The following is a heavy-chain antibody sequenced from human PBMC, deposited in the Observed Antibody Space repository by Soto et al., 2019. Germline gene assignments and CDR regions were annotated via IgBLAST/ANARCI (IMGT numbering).Heavy chain of an antibody. J-gene: IGHJ4*02. CDR2: ITSSSVTM. V-gene: IGHV3-48*01. Sequence: EVQLVEYGGGLVQPGGSLRLSCAASGFTFSTHSMNWVRQAPGKGLEWISYITSSSVTMYADSVKGRFTISRDNAKNSLYLQMNSLRAEDTAVYFCVGEVGFQLIYWGQGTLGTVSS. D-gene: IGHD2-2*01. CDR1: GFTFSTHS. CDR3: VGEVGFQLIY.